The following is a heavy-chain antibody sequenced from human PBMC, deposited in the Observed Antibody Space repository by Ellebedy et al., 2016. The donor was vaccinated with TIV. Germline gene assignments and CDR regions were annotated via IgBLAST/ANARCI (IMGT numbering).Heavy chain of an antibody. CDR1: GGSISSYY. CDR3: ARTVVAANNWVDP. J-gene: IGHJ5*02. D-gene: IGHD2-15*01. Sequence: MPGGSLRLSCTVSGGSISSYYWSWIRQPAGKGLEWIGRIYTSGSTNYNPSLKSRVTMSVDTSKNQFSLKLSSVTAADTAVYYCARTVVAANNWVDPWGQGTLVTVSS. V-gene: IGHV4-4*07. CDR2: IYTSGST.